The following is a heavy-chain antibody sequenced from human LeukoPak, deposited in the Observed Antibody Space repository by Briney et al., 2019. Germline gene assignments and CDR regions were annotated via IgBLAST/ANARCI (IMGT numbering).Heavy chain of an antibody. CDR3: ARRGTSHWPSEY. CDR1: GGSISGSTFY. D-gene: IGHD2-2*01. J-gene: IGHJ4*02. CDR2: IYYTGTT. V-gene: IGHV4-39*01. Sequence: SETLSLTCTVSGGSISGSTFYWGGIRQPPGMGLEWIGSIYYTGTTYYNPSLKSRVTISVDTSNNRYSLKLSSVTGADAAVYYCARRGTSHWPSEYWGQGTLVTVSS.